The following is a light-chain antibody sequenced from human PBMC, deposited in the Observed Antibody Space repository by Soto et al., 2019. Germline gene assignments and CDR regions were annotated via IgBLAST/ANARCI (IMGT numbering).Light chain of an antibody. Sequence: QSVLTQPPSASGTPGQRVTISCSGSSSNLGSNFVYWYQQLPGTAPKLLIYSNNQRPSGVPDRFSVSKSGTSASLAISGLRPEDEADYYCAAWHDRLSGHVFGTGTKLTVL. CDR1: SSNLGSNF. CDR2: SNN. J-gene: IGLJ1*01. V-gene: IGLV1-47*02. CDR3: AAWHDRLSGHV.